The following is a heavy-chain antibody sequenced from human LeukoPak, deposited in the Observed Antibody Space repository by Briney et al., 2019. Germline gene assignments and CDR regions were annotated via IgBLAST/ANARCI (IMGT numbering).Heavy chain of an antibody. D-gene: IGHD2-2*03. CDR3: AKGQTFGYLYGMDV. CDR1: GFTFDDYA. CDR2: IRWNSGSI. J-gene: IGHJ6*02. V-gene: IGHV3-9*01. Sequence: GGSLRLSCAASGFTFDDYAMHWVRQAPGKGLEWVSGIRWNSGSIGYADSVKGRFTISRDNAKNSLYLQMNSLRAEDTALYYCAKGQTFGYLYGMDVWGQGTTVTVSS.